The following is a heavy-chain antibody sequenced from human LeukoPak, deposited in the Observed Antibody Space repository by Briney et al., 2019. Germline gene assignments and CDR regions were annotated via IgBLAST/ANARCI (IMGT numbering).Heavy chain of an antibody. D-gene: IGHD3-10*01. CDR3: ASHPHYWFGESDY. J-gene: IGHJ4*02. V-gene: IGHV4-31*03. CDR1: GGSISSSSYY. Sequence: PSETLSLTCTVSGGSISSSSYYWGWIRQHPGKGLEWIGYIYYSGSTYYNPSLKSRVTVSVDTSKNQFSLKLSSVTAADTAVYYCASHPHYWFGESDYWGQGTLVTVSS. CDR2: IYYSGST.